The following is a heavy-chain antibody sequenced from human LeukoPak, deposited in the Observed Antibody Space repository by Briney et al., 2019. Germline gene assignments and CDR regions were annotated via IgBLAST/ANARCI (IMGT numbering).Heavy chain of an antibody. CDR2: IKQDGSVK. CDR1: GFTFSGYW. CDR3: ARAPTNWNDAFDI. J-gene: IGHJ3*02. D-gene: IGHD1-1*01. V-gene: IGHV3-7*01. Sequence: GGSLRLSCAASGFTFSGYWMHRVRQAPGKGLEWVANIKQDGSVKYYVDSVKGRFTISRDNAENSLYLQMNSLRAEDTAVYYCARAPTNWNDAFDIWGQGTMVTVSS.